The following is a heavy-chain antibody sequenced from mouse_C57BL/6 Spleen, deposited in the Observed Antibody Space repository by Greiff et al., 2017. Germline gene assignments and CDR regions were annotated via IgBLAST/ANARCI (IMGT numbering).Heavy chain of an antibody. D-gene: IGHD2-4*01. V-gene: IGHV1-80*01. Sequence: QVQLKQSGAELVKPGASVQISCKASGYAFSSYWMNWVKQRPGKGLEWIGQFYPGDGDTNYNGKFKGKATLTADKSSSTAYMQLSSLTSEDSAVYFCARSLYDYDVGDYWGKGTSGTVSS. CDR1: GYAFSSYW. CDR3: ARSLYDYDVGDY. CDR2: FYPGDGDT. J-gene: IGHJ4*01.